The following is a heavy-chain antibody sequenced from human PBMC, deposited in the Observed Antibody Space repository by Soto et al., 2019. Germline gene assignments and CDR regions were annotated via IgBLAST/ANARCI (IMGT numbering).Heavy chain of an antibody. Sequence: PSETLSLTCAVYGGAFSGYYWSWIRQPPGEGLEWIGEINHSGSTNYNPSLKSRVTISVDTSKNQFSLKLSSVTAADTAVYYCARVVCGLYGDYVYYYYGMDVWGQGTTVTVSS. CDR2: INHSGST. D-gene: IGHD4-17*01. J-gene: IGHJ6*02. CDR3: ARVVCGLYGDYVYYYYGMDV. V-gene: IGHV4-34*01. CDR1: GGAFSGYY.